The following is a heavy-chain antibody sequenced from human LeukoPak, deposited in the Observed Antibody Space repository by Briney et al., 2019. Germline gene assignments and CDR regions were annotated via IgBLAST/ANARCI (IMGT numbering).Heavy chain of an antibody. V-gene: IGHV4-31*03. D-gene: IGHD3-3*01. CDR2: IYYSGST. CDR3: AREILEWFTFDY. J-gene: IGHJ4*02. CDR1: GGSISSGGYY. Sequence: PSETLSLTCTVSGGSISSGGYYWNWIRQHPGKGLEWIGYIYYSGSTYYNPSLKSRVTISVDTSKNQFSLKLSSVTAADTAVYYCAREILEWFTFDYWGQGTLVTVPS.